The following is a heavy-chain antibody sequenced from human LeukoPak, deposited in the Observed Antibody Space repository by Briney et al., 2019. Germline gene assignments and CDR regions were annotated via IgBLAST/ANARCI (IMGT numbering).Heavy chain of an antibody. CDR1: GGSITRNGYY. CDR2: ISYSGST. CDR3: ARETSSQDTSGYYFDY. D-gene: IGHD3-22*01. V-gene: IGHV4-39*07. Sequence: PSETLSLTCTVSGGSITRNGYYWGWIRQPPGKGLEWIATISYSGSTYYNPSLKSRLTISVDTSTNHFSLKLSSATAADTAVYYCARETSSQDTSGYYFDYWGQGTLVTVSS. J-gene: IGHJ4*02.